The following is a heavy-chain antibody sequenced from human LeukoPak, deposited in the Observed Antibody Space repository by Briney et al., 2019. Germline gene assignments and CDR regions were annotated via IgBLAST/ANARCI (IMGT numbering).Heavy chain of an antibody. Sequence: ASVKVSCKASGYTFTSYGISWVRQAPGQGLEWMGWISAYNGNTNYAQKLQGRVTMTTDTSTSTAYMELRSLRSDDTAVYYCARVSDYYDSSGYYLLRGMGVWGQGTTVTVSS. D-gene: IGHD3-22*01. CDR2: ISAYNGNT. J-gene: IGHJ6*02. CDR3: ARVSDYYDSSGYYLLRGMGV. V-gene: IGHV1-18*01. CDR1: GYTFTSYG.